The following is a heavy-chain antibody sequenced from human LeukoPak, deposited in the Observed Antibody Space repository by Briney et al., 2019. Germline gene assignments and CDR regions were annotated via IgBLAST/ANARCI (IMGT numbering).Heavy chain of an antibody. V-gene: IGHV3-23*01. CDR1: GFTFCSYG. Sequence: PGGSLRLSCAASGFTFCSYGMSWLRQAPGKGPQWVSAITGSGGTTYYADSVKGRFTISRDNSKNTLYLQMNSLGAEDTAVYYCAKIQGYFDYWGQGNLVTVSS. CDR3: AKIQGYFDY. CDR2: ITGSGGTT. J-gene: IGHJ4*02.